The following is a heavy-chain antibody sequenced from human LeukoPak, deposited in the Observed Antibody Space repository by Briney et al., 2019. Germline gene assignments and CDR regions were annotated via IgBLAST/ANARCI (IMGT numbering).Heavy chain of an antibody. D-gene: IGHD4-23*01. V-gene: IGHV4-39*01. CDR3: ATGRPYGGGYWYFDL. CDR1: GGSISSSSYY. CDR2: IYYSGST. J-gene: IGHJ2*01. Sequence: MASETLSLTCTVSGGSISSSSYYWGWIRQPPGKGLEWIGSIYYSGSTYYNPSLKSRVTISVDTSKNQFSLKLSSVTAADTAVYYCATGRPYGGGYWYFDLGGRGTLVTVSS.